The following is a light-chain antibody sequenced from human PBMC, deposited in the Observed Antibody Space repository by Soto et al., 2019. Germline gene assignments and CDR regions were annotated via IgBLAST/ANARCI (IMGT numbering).Light chain of an antibody. CDR1: SSNIGSNT. Sequence: QSVLTQSPSASGTPGQRVTISCSGSSSNIGSNTVNWYQQLPGTAPKLLIYSNNQRPSGVPDRFSGSKSGTSASLAISGRQPEDEADYYCAAWDDSMNGRVFGGGTKLTVL. J-gene: IGLJ2*01. V-gene: IGLV1-44*01. CDR3: AAWDDSMNGRV. CDR2: SNN.